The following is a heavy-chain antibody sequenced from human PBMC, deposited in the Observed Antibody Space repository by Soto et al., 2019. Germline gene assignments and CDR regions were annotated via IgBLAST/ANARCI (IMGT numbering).Heavy chain of an antibody. CDR3: ARVGGYCSSTSCLYRYFDL. CDR1: GFTFSDYY. D-gene: IGHD2-2*01. Sequence: PGGSLRLSCAASGFTFSDYYMSWTRQAPGKGLEWVSYISSSGSTIYYADSVKGRFTISRDNAKNSLYLQMNSLRAEDTAVYYCARVGGYCSSTSCLYRYFDLWGRGTLVTVSS. V-gene: IGHV3-11*01. CDR2: ISSSGSTI. J-gene: IGHJ2*01.